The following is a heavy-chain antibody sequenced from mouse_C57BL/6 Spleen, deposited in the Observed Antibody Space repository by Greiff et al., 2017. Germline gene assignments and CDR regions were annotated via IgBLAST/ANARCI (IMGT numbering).Heavy chain of an antibody. CDR3: AKRGEGDWYFDV. J-gene: IGHJ1*01. Sequence: EVQLVESGGGLVKPGGSLKLSCAASGFTFSSYTMSWVRQTPEKRLEWVATISGGGGNTYYPDSVKGRFTISRDNAKNTLYLQMSSLRSEDTALYYGAKRGEGDWYFDVWGPGTTVTVSA. CDR1: GFTFSSYT. CDR2: ISGGGGNT. V-gene: IGHV5-9*01.